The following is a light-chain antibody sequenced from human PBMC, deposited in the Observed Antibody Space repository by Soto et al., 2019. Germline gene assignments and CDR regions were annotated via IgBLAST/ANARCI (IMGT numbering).Light chain of an antibody. J-gene: IGKJ1*01. V-gene: IGKV1-27*01. CDR1: QGISNY. Sequence: DIQMTQSPSSLSASVGDRVTITCRASQGISNYLAWYQQKPGRVPKLLIYAVSTLPSGVPSRFSGSGSGTDFTLTISSLQPEDVATYYCQRYNSAPQTFGQGTKVEIK. CDR3: QRYNSAPQT. CDR2: AVS.